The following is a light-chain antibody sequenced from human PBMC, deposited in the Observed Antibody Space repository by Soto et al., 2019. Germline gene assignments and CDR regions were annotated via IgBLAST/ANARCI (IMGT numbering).Light chain of an antibody. Sequence: QSVLTQPRSVSGSPGQSVTISCTGTSGDVGGYNYVSWYQQHPGKVPKVMIYDVSRRPSGVPDRFSGSKSGNTASLTISGLQAEDEADYYCCSYAGTYTVIFGGGTKLTVL. V-gene: IGLV2-11*01. CDR3: CSYAGTYTVI. J-gene: IGLJ2*01. CDR1: SGDVGGYNY. CDR2: DVS.